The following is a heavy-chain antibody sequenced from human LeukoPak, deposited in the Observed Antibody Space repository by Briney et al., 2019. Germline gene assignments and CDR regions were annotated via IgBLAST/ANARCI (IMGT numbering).Heavy chain of an antibody. V-gene: IGHV4-59*01. J-gene: IGHJ5*02. Sequence: PSETLSLTCTVSGGSISSYYWSWIRQPPGKGLVWIGYIYYSGSTNYNPSLKSRVTISVDTSKNQFSLKLSSVTAADTAVYYCARDSTYGFLDPWGQGTLVTVSS. CDR2: IYYSGST. D-gene: IGHD2-21*01. CDR3: ARDSTYGFLDP. CDR1: GGSISSYY.